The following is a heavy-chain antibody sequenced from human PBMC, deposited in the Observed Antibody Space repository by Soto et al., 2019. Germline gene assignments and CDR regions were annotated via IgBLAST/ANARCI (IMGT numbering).Heavy chain of an antibody. CDR3: ARVQGGGGAMVHNY. CDR2: IYYSGST. CDR1: GGSISSGDYY. D-gene: IGHD5-18*01. V-gene: IGHV4-30-4*01. J-gene: IGHJ4*02. Sequence: QVQLQESGPGLVKPSQTLSLTCTVSGGSISSGDYYWSWIRQPPGKGLEWIGYIYYSGSTYYNPSLRSRVTISGDTSKNQFSLKLNSVTAADTAVYYCARVQGGGGAMVHNYWGQGTLVTVSS.